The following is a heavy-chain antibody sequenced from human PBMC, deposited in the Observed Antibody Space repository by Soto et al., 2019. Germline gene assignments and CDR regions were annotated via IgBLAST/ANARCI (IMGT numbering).Heavy chain of an antibody. Sequence: ASVKVSCKASGYTFTSYGISWVRQAPGQGLERMGWISAYNGNTNYAQKLQGRVTMTTDTSTSTAYMELRSLRSDDTAVYYCARGRHYDFWSGYPKNNYYYYYGMDVWGQGTTVTVSS. V-gene: IGHV1-18*01. CDR3: ARGRHYDFWSGYPKNNYYYYYGMDV. J-gene: IGHJ6*02. CDR1: GYTFTSYG. D-gene: IGHD3-3*01. CDR2: ISAYNGNT.